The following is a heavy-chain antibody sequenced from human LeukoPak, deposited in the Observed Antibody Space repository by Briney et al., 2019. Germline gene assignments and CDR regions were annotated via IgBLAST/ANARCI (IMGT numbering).Heavy chain of an antibody. CDR3: ARETYYYGSGSYYIDY. V-gene: IGHV4-31*03. CDR2: IYYSGST. D-gene: IGHD3-10*01. J-gene: IGHJ4*02. Sequence: SETLSLTCTVSGGSISSGGYYWSWIRQHPGKGLEWIGYIYYSGSTYYNPSLKSRVTISVDTSKNQFSLKLSSVTAADTVVYYCARETYYYGSGSYYIDYWGQGTLVTVSS. CDR1: GGSISSGGYY.